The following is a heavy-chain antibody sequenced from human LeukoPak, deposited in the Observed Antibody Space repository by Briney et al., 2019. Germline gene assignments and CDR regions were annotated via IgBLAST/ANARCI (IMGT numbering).Heavy chain of an antibody. CDR3: ARHLSSLAAAGTMYYYYGMDV. Sequence: PGESLKISCKASGYSFTSYWIGWVRQMPGKGLEWMGIIYPGDSDTRYSPSFQGQVTISADKSISTAYLQWSSLKASDTAMYYCARHLSSLAAAGTMYYYYGMDVWGQGTTVTVSS. D-gene: IGHD6-13*01. CDR1: GYSFTSYW. CDR2: IYPGDSDT. J-gene: IGHJ6*02. V-gene: IGHV5-51*01.